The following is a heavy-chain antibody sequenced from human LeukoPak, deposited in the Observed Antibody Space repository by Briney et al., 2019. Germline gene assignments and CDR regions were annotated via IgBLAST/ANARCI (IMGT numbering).Heavy chain of an antibody. CDR2: ISSTGATI. Sequence: GGSLRLSCAASGFTFSNYEMNWVRQAPGKGLEWVSCISSTGATIYYADSVKGRFTISRDNAKNSLYLQMNSLRAEDTAVYYCAREFSSGYYDYWGQGTLVTVTS. CDR3: AREFSSGYYDY. J-gene: IGHJ4*02. V-gene: IGHV3-48*03. D-gene: IGHD3-22*01. CDR1: GFTFSNYE.